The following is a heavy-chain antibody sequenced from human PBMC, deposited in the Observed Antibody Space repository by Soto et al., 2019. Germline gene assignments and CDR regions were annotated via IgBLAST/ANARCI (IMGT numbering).Heavy chain of an antibody. CDR3: ARRVAARDYYYGMDV. Sequence: PGESLKISCKGSGYSFTSYWISWVRQMPGKGLEWMGRIDPSDSYTNYSPSFQGHVTISADKSTSTAYLQWSSLKASDTAMYYCARRVAARDYYYGMDVWGQGTTVTVSS. CDR1: GYSFTSYW. J-gene: IGHJ6*02. D-gene: IGHD6-6*01. V-gene: IGHV5-10-1*01. CDR2: IDPSDSYT.